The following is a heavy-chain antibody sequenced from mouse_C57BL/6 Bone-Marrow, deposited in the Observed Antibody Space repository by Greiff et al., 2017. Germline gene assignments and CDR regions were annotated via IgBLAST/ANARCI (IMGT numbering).Heavy chain of an antibody. J-gene: IGHJ1*03. CDR1: GYTFTSYW. Sequence: QVQLQQPGAELVKPGASVKLSCKASGYTFTSYWMQWVKQRPGRGLEWIGEIDPSDSYTNYNQKLKGKATLPVDTSSITAYMQLSSLTSEDSAVYYCARCYYGSPWYFDVWGTGTTVTVSS. CDR3: ARCYYGSPWYFDV. V-gene: IGHV1-50*01. CDR2: IDPSDSYT. D-gene: IGHD1-1*01.